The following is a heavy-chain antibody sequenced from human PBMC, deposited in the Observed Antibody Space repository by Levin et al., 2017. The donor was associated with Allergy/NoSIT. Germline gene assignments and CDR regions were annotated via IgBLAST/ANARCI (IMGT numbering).Heavy chain of an antibody. CDR2: ISYDGSNK. Sequence: LTGGSLRLSCAASGFTFSSYAMHWVRQAPGKGLEWVAVISYDGSNKYYADSVKGRFTISRDNSKNTLYLQMNSLRAEDTAVYYCALDIFGSGYFDWLDAFDIWGQGTMVTVSS. V-gene: IGHV3-30-3*01. J-gene: IGHJ3*02. D-gene: IGHD3-9*01. CDR3: ALDIFGSGYFDWLDAFDI. CDR1: GFTFSSYA.